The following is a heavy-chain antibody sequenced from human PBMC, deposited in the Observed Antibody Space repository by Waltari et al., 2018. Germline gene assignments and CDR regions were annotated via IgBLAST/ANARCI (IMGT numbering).Heavy chain of an antibody. Sequence: EMQLVESGGGLIQPGGSLRLSCAASGFTVSNNYMSWVGPAPGKGLEWVSCVYSGGSTYYADSVKGRFTISRDNSKNTLFLQRNSLRAEDTAMYYCASHPYGDYWGWAFDIWGQGTMVTVSS. V-gene: IGHV3-53*01. D-gene: IGHD4-17*01. J-gene: IGHJ3*02. CDR3: ASHPYGDYWGWAFDI. CDR1: GFTVSNNY. CDR2: VYSGGST.